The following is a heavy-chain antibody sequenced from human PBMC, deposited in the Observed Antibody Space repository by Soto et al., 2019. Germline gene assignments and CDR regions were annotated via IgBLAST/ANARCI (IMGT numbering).Heavy chain of an antibody. V-gene: IGHV2-5*02. D-gene: IGHD3-3*01. CDR3: AHRVLRTVFGLVTTTAIYFDF. J-gene: IGHJ4*02. CDR1: GFSLTTSGVG. CDR2: IYWDDDK. Sequence: QITLNESGPTQVKPRQTLTLTCTFSGFSLTTSGVGVGWIRQSPGKAPEWLALIYWDDDKRYSPYLKSRLTSTKDTSKNQVVLTMADLDPADTATYYCAHRVLRTVFGLVTTTAIYFDFWGQGTPVAVSS.